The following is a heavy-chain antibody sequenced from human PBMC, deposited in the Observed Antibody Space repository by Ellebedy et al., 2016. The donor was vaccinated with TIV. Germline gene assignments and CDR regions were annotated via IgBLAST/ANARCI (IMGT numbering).Heavy chain of an antibody. CDR3: TRDPDGDYDFDS. D-gene: IGHD4-17*01. J-gene: IGHJ4*02. CDR1: GFTVSTNY. Sequence: GGSLRLSCAASGFTVSTNYMTWVRQAPGKGLEWVSVIYAGGSTYYADSVKGRFTISRDNSKNSLYLEMNSLRAEDTAVYYCTRDPDGDYDFDSWGQGTLVTVSS. CDR2: IYAGGST. V-gene: IGHV3-53*01.